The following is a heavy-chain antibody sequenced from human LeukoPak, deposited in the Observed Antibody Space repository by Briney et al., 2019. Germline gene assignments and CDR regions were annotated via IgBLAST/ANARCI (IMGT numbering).Heavy chain of an antibody. Sequence: PSETLSLTCAVSGGSISSGGYSWSWIRQPPGKGLEWIGYIYHSGSTYYNPSLKSRVTISVDRSKNQFSLKLSSATAADTAVYYCARGYYYDSSGYPEGAFDIWGQGTMVTVSS. CDR2: IYHSGST. D-gene: IGHD3-22*01. J-gene: IGHJ3*02. V-gene: IGHV4-30-2*01. CDR3: ARGYYYDSSGYPEGAFDI. CDR1: GGSISSGGYS.